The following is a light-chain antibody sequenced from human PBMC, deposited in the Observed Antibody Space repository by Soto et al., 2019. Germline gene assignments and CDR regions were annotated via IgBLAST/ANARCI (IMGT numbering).Light chain of an antibody. V-gene: IGKV1-12*01. CDR1: QGISSW. J-gene: IGKJ3*01. Sequence: DIQMTQSPSSVSASVGDRVTITCRASQGISSWLVWYQQKPGKAPKLLIHTASILQSGVPSRFSGSGFGTNFSLTISSLQPDDFATYFCQQADSLPLTFGPRTTVDV. CDR3: QQADSLPLT. CDR2: TAS.